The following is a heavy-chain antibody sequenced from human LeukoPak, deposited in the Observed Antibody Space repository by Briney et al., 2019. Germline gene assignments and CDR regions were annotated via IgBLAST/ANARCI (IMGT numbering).Heavy chain of an antibody. V-gene: IGHV1-8*01. CDR1: GGTFRTFA. Sequence: GASVKVSCKASGGTFRTFAISWVRQATGQGLEWMGWMNPNSGNTGYAQKFQGRVTITRNTSISTAYMELSSLRSEDTAVYYCARGHPLGGYWGQGTLVTVSS. D-gene: IGHD4-23*01. CDR2: MNPNSGNT. J-gene: IGHJ4*02. CDR3: ARGHPLGGY.